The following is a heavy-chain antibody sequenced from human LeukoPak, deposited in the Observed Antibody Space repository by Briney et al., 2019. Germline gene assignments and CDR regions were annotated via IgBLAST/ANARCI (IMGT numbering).Heavy chain of an antibody. D-gene: IGHD6-19*01. CDR3: ARQGSGPLSWPFDS. CDR2: IYSSGTT. J-gene: IGHJ4*02. Sequence: GSLRLSCAASGFTFSSYAMTWIRHPPGKGLGWIGYIYSSGTTNYNPSLKSRVTMSVDTSKNQFSLKLTSVTAADTAVYYCARQGSGPLSWPFDSWSQGTLVTVSS. CDR1: GFTFSSYA. V-gene: IGHV4-59*01.